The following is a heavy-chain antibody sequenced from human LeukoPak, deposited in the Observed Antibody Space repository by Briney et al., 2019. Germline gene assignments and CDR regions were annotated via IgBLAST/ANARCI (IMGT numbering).Heavy chain of an antibody. J-gene: IGHJ5*02. D-gene: IGHD6-13*01. V-gene: IGHV1-46*01. CDR2: INPSGGST. CDR3: ARVSAAAGTSLDNWFDP. Sequence: ASVKVSCKASGYTFTSYYMHWVRQAPGQGLEWMGIINPSGGSTSYAQKFQGRVTMTRDTSTSTVYMELSSLRSEDTAVYYCARVSAAAGTSLDNWFDPWGQGTLVTVSS. CDR1: GYTFTSYY.